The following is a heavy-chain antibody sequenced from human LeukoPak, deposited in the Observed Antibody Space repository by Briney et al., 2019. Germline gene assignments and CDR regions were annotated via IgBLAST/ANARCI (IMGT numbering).Heavy chain of an antibody. V-gene: IGHV3-23*01. CDR2: ISGRGDGT. D-gene: IGHD1-26*01. CDR1: GFTFSSYA. Sequence: GGSLRLSCAASGFTFSSYAMSWVRQAPGKGLEWVSAISGRGDGTYYADSVKGRFTIYRDNAKNTLYLQMNSLRADDTAVYYCAKHSGSYSMDYWGQGTLVTVSS. J-gene: IGHJ4*02. CDR3: AKHSGSYSMDY.